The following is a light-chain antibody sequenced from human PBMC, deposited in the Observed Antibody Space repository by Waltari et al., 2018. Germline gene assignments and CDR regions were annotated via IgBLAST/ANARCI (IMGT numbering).Light chain of an antibody. CDR2: QDT. V-gene: IGLV3-1*01. CDR3: QAWDSSTAV. Sequence: SYDVTQPPSASVSAGQTASIACPGGLVGDKYASWYQQKPGQSPILVIYQDTTRPSGIPERFSGSNSGNTATLTISGAQAMDEADYYCQAWDSSTAVFGGGTKLTVL. J-gene: IGLJ2*01. CDR1: LVGDKY.